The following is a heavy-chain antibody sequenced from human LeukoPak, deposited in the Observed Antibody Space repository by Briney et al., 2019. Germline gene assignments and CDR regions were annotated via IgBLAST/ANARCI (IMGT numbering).Heavy chain of an antibody. J-gene: IGHJ4*02. CDR3: ARRAGEYSHPYDY. V-gene: IGHV3-53*01. CDR1: GFTFDDYG. D-gene: IGHD4-17*01. CDR2: IYSGGNT. Sequence: GGSLRLSCAASGFTFDDYGMSWVRQAPGKGLEWVSFIYSGGNTHYSDSVKGRFTISRDNSKNTLYLQMNSLRVEDTAVYYCARRAGEYSHPYDYWGQGTLVTVSS.